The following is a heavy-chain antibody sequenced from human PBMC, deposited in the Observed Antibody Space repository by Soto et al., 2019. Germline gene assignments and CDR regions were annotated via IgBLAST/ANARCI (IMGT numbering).Heavy chain of an antibody. J-gene: IGHJ4*02. D-gene: IGHD3-22*01. CDR2: ISYDGSNK. CDR3: AKTATGGYYYIPIDY. CDR1: GFTFSSYG. V-gene: IGHV3-30*18. Sequence: GGSLRLSCAASGFTFSSYGMHWVRQAPGKGLEWVAVISYDGSNKYYADSVKGRFTISRDNSKNTLYLQMNSLRAEDTAVYYCAKTATGGYYYIPIDYWGQGTLVTVSS.